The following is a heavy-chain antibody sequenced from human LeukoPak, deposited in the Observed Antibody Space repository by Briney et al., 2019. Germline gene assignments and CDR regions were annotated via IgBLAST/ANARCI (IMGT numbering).Heavy chain of an antibody. CDR3: ASPHSSSFAYYYYMDV. Sequence: NPGGSLRLSCAASGFTFSDYYMSWIRQAPGKGLEWVSYISSSGSTIYYADSVKGRFTISRDNAKNSLYLQMNSLRAEDTAVYYCASPHSSSFAYYYYMDVWGKGTTVTVSS. V-gene: IGHV3-11*04. J-gene: IGHJ6*03. CDR2: ISSSGSTI. CDR1: GFTFSDYY. D-gene: IGHD6-6*01.